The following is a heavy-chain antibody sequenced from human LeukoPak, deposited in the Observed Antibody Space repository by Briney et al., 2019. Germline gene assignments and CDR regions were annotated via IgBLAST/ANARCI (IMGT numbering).Heavy chain of an antibody. Sequence: SETLSLTCAVYGGSFSGYYWSWIRQPPGKGLEWIGEINHSGSTNYNPSLKSRVTISVDTSKNQFSLNLSSVTAADTAVYFCARNASSGFFNHWGQGTLVTVSS. CDR1: GGSFSGYY. J-gene: IGHJ1*01. D-gene: IGHD6-25*01. CDR2: INHSGST. CDR3: ARNASSGFFNH. V-gene: IGHV4-34*01.